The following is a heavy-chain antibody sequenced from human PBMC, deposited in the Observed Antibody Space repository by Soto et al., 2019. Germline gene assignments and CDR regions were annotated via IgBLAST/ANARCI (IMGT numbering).Heavy chain of an antibody. J-gene: IGHJ6*02. CDR3: ANSPRGYYYRMDV. V-gene: IGHV4-30-2*01. CDR2: IYHSGST. Sequence: TLSLTCAVSGGSISSGGYSWSGIRQPPGKGLEWIGYIYHSGSTYYNPSLKRRVQLSEDRYKNQFYLKLSYATEADTAPYYCANSPRGYYYRMDVWGQGPTGTVSS. D-gene: IGHD6-6*01. CDR1: GGSISSGGYS.